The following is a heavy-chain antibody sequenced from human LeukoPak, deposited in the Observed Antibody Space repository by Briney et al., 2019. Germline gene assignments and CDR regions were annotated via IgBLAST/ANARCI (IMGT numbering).Heavy chain of an antibody. V-gene: IGHV3-30*09. CDR3: AKDSQSLAYTAAYYFDY. CDR2: ISYDGSNK. CDR1: GFTFSSYA. J-gene: IGHJ4*02. D-gene: IGHD6-19*01. Sequence: GRSLRLSSAESGFTFSSYAMHWVRQAPGKGLEWVAVISYDGSNKYYADSVKRRFAISRDNSKNTLYLQMNSLRAEDTALYYCAKDSQSLAYTAAYYFDYWGQGTLVTVSS.